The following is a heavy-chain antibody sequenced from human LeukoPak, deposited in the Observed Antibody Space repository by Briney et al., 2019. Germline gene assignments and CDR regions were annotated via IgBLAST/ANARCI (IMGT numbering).Heavy chain of an antibody. D-gene: IGHD5-18*01. Sequence: SETLSLSCAVYGVSFSGYYWSWIRQPPGKGLEWVWEINHSGSTNYNPSRKSRVTISVDTSKNQFSLKLSSVTAADAAVYYCSRGLSGYSYRYFDLWGRGTLVTVSS. J-gene: IGHJ2*01. CDR1: GVSFSGYY. V-gene: IGHV4-34*01. CDR3: SRGLSGYSYRYFDL. CDR2: INHSGST.